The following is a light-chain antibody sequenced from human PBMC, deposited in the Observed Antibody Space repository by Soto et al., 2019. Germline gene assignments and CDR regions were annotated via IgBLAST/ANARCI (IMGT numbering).Light chain of an antibody. J-gene: IGLJ3*02. CDR3: SSYTTSSTWV. V-gene: IGLV2-14*01. CDR1: SSDVGGYNY. Sequence: QSALNQPASVSGSPGQSITISCTGTSSDVGGYNYVSWYQQHPGKAPKLMIYEVSNRPSGVSNRFSGSKSGNTASLTISGLQAEVEADYYCSSYTTSSTWVFGGGTKLTVL. CDR2: EVS.